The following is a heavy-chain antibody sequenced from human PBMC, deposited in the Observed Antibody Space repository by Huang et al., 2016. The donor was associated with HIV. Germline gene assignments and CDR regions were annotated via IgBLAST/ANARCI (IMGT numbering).Heavy chain of an antibody. D-gene: IGHD3-3*01. CDR2: MYSSGST. CDR3: VRQRPNYDFWSGYYPYFDD. J-gene: IGHJ4*02. CDR1: GGSISSSFYY. Sequence: QVQLQESGRGLVKPSETLSLTCTVSGGSISSSFYYWGWIRQSPGKGLEWFGSMYSSGSTYYNPSLKRRVTISADTSNSQVSLKLTSVTAEDSAVYYCVRQRPNYDFWSGYYPYFDDWGQGTLVTVSS. V-gene: IGHV4-39*01.